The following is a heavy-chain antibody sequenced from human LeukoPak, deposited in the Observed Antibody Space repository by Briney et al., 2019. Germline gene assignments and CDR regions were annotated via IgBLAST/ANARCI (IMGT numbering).Heavy chain of an antibody. CDR1: GFTFSSYW. CDR2: IKQDGSEK. V-gene: IGHV3-7*01. J-gene: IGHJ4*02. Sequence: GGSLRLSCAAAGFTFSSYWMSWVRQAPGKGLECVANIKQDGSEKYYADSVKGRFTIYRDNAKNSLYRQMNSLRAEDTAVYYCARSGDYVDYWGQGTLVTVSS. CDR3: ARSGDYVDY.